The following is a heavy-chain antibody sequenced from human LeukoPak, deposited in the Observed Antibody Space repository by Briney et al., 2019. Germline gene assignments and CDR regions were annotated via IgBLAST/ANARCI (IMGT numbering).Heavy chain of an antibody. D-gene: IGHD3-10*01. V-gene: IGHV3-48*02. J-gene: IGHJ4*02. CDR2: ISSSSNII. CDR1: GFTFSNYA. Sequence: GGSLRLSCAASGFTFSNYALSWVRQPPGKGLEWVSYISSSSNIIYYADSVKGRFIISRDNAKNSLFLQMNSLRDEDTAVYYCAREGFYGSGRGADFDYWGQGTLVTVSS. CDR3: AREGFYGSGRGADFDY.